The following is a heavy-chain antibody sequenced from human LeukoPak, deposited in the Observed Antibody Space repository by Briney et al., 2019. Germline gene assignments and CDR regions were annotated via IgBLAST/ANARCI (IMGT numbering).Heavy chain of an antibody. V-gene: IGHV3-7*01. Sequence: PGGSLRLSCTVSGIRFNDYWMSWVRQAPGKGLEWVANIREDGGEMYYVDSVKGRFIISRDNAKNSVYLQMNILRVEDTAVYYCASGMIESDYWGQGTLVTVSS. D-gene: IGHD1-14*01. CDR1: GIRFNDYW. CDR2: IREDGGEM. J-gene: IGHJ4*02. CDR3: ASGMIESDY.